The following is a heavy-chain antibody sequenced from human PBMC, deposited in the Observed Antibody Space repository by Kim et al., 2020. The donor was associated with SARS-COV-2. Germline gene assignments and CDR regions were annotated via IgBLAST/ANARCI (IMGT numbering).Heavy chain of an antibody. CDR3: ARQVKGRVQGWFDP. Sequence: NPSLKSRFTISVDTSKNQFSLKLSSVTAADTAVYYCARQVKGRVQGWFDPWGQGTLVTVSS. D-gene: IGHD1-1*01. J-gene: IGHJ5*02. V-gene: IGHV4-39*01.